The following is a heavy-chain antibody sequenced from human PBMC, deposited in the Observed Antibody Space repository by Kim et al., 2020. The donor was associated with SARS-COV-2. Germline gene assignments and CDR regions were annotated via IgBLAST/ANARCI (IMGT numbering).Heavy chain of an antibody. CDR3: VKDSESRTISWYYHSDL. CDR1: GFTFDDHA. J-gene: IGHJ2*01. D-gene: IGHD1-7*01. V-gene: IGHV3-9*01. Sequence: PGGSLRLSCTASGFTFDDHAIHWVRQGPEKGLEWVSGVTWNSERITYADSVKGRFIISRDEDKNSVFLQMNSLRPEDTALYYCVKDSESRTISWYYHSDLWGRGTLVTVSS. CDR2: VTWNSERI.